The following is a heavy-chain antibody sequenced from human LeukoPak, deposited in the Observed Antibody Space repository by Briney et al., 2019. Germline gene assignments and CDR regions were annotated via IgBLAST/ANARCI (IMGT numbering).Heavy chain of an antibody. CDR2: IRYDGSNK. J-gene: IGHJ4*02. CDR3: ARGGRKQQLALFDY. V-gene: IGHV3-30*02. D-gene: IGHD6-13*01. Sequence: VQPGGSLRLSCAASGFTFSSYGMHWVRQAPGKGLEWVAFIRYDGSNKYYADSVKGRFTISRDNSKNTLYLQMNSLRAEDTAVYYCARGGRKQQLALFDYWGQGTLVTVSS. CDR1: GFTFSSYG.